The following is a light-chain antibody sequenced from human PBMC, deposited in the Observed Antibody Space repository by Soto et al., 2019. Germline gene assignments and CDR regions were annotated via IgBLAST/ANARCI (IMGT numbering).Light chain of an antibody. J-gene: IGKJ1*01. CDR1: QSVSNNY. V-gene: IGKV3-20*01. Sequence: EIVLTQSPGTLSLSPGERATLSCRASQSVSNNYLAWYQQKPGQAPRLLIFGASARPTGIPARISGSGSGTEFTLTISSLRSEDFAVYYCQQYGSSGTFGQGTKVDIK. CDR3: QQYGSSGT. CDR2: GAS.